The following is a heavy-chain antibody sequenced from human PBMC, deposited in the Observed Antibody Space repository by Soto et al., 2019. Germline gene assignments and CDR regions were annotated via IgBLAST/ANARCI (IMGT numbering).Heavy chain of an antibody. Sequence: SETLSLTCTVSGGSISSYYWSWIRQPPGKGLEWIGYIDYSGSTNYNPSLKSRVTISVDTSKNQFSPKLNSMTAADTAVYYCARHNYGSGSTYFDYWGQGTLVT. CDR1: GGSISSYY. V-gene: IGHV4-59*08. D-gene: IGHD3-10*01. CDR2: IDYSGST. J-gene: IGHJ4*02. CDR3: ARHNYGSGSTYFDY.